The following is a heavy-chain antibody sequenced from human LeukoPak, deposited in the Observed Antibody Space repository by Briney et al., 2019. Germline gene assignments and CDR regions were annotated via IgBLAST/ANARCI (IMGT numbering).Heavy chain of an antibody. CDR1: GFTFSTYS. CDR3: AELGITMIGGV. CDR2: ISSSSTYI. J-gene: IGHJ6*04. D-gene: IGHD3-10*02. Sequence: GGSLRLSCAASGFTFSTYSMNWVRQAPGKGLEWVSSISSSSTYIYYADSVKGRFTISRDNANNSLYLQMNSLRVEDTAVYYCAELGITMIGGVWGKGTTVTISS. V-gene: IGHV3-21*01.